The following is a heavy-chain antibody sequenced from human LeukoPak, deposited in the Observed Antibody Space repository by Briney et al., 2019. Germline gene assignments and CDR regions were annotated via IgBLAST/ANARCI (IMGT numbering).Heavy chain of an antibody. J-gene: IGHJ4*02. CDR2: IYYSGST. V-gene: IGHV4-31*03. Sequence: SQTLSLTCTVSGGSISSGGYSWSWIRQHPGMGLEWIGYIYYSGSTYYNPSLKSRVTISVDTSKNQFSLKLSSVTAADTAVYYCAREKDFQFDYWGQGTLVTVSS. CDR3: AREKDFQFDY. CDR1: GGSISSGGYS.